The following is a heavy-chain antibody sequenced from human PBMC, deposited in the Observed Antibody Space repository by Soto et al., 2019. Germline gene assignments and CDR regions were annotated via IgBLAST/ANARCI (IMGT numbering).Heavy chain of an antibody. J-gene: IGHJ4*02. CDR3: ARIKRSGGDYSNYLLDY. CDR2: INSDGSST. V-gene: IGHV3-74*01. Sequence: EVQLVESGGGLVQPGGSLRLSCAASGFTFSSYWMHWVRQAPGKGLVWVSRINSDGSSTSYADSVKGRFTISRDNAKNTLYLQMNSLRAEDTAVYYCARIKRSGGDYSNYLLDYWGQGTLVTVSS. D-gene: IGHD4-4*01. CDR1: GFTFSSYW.